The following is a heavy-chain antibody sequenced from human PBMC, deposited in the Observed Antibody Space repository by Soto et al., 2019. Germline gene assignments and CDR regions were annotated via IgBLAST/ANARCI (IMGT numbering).Heavy chain of an antibody. CDR1: GFTFSSFG. D-gene: IGHD1-1*01. CDR3: AKDTSKYSNNWPAYYGLDV. CDR2: ISFDGSNK. J-gene: IGHJ6*02. V-gene: IGHV3-30*18. Sequence: SCAACGFTFSSFGMHGVRRAPGKGLEWVAVISFDGSNKYYADSVKGRLTISRDNSKNTLSLQMNSLKAEDTAVYYCAKDTSKYSNNWPAYYGLDVWGQGTTVTVSS.